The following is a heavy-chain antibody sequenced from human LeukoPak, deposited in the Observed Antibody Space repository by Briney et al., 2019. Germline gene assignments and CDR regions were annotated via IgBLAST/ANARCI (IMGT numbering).Heavy chain of an antibody. CDR1: GYSFTNYW. CDR3: ARTGYSSGWYGGFDI. J-gene: IGHJ3*02. CDR2: IYPGDSDT. D-gene: IGHD6-19*01. Sequence: GESLKISCKGSGYSFTNYWIGWVRKMSGKGLEWMGIIYPGDSDTRYSPSFQGQVTISADKSIITAYLQWSSLKASDTAMYYCARTGYSSGWYGGFDIWGQGTLVTVSS. V-gene: IGHV5-51*01.